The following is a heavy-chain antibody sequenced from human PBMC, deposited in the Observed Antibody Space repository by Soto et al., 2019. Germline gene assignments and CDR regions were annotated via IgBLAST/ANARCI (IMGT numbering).Heavy chain of an antibody. J-gene: IGHJ6*02. CDR1: GFSLSTSGVG. CDR2: IYWNDDK. Sequence: QITLKESGPTLVKPTQTLTLTCTFSGFSLSTSGVGVGWIRQPPGKALEWLTLIYWNDDKRYSPSLKSRLTSXXNXSXXQVVLTMTNMDPVDTATYYCARAAYDSGYVYGLDVWGQGTTVTVSS. CDR3: ARAAYDSGYVYGLDV. D-gene: IGHD5-12*01. V-gene: IGHV2-5*01.